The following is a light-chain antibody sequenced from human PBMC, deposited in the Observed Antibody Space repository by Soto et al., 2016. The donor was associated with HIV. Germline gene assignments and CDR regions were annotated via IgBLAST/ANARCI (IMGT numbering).Light chain of an antibody. V-gene: IGLV3-21*03. CDR1: NIGIKN. CDR2: DDR. Sequence: SYVLTQSPSVSVAPGKTARITCGGDNIGIKNVHWYQQKPGQAPLLVVYDDRERPSGIPERFSGSKSGTTATLTIGRVEAGDEADYYCQVWDSSHDLLVAFGGGTKLTV. CDR3: QVWDSSHDLLVA. J-gene: IGLJ2*01.